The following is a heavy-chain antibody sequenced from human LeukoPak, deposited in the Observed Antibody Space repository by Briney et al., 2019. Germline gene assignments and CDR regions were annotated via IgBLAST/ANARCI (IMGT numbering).Heavy chain of an antibody. D-gene: IGHD1-7*01. V-gene: IGHV1-18*01. CDR1: GYTFTSYG. CDR3: ITGTTSLDY. J-gene: IGHJ4*02. Sequence: ASVKVSCKASGYTFTSYGISWVRQAPGQGLEWMGWISAYNGNTNYAQKLQGRVTMTTDTSTSTAYKELRSLRSDDTAVYYCITGTTSLDYWGQGTLVTVSS. CDR2: ISAYNGNT.